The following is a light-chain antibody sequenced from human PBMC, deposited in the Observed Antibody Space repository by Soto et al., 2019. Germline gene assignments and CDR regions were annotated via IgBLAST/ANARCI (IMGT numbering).Light chain of an antibody. J-gene: IGKJ5*01. CDR1: QSISSW. V-gene: IGKV1-5*03. CDR2: KAS. CDR3: QQYNSYSSIT. Sequence: DIQMTQSPSTLSASVGDRVTITYRASQSISSWLAWYQQKPGKAPKLLIYKASSLESGVPSRFSGSGSGTEFTLTISSLQPDDFATYYCQQYNSYSSITFGQGTPLEIK.